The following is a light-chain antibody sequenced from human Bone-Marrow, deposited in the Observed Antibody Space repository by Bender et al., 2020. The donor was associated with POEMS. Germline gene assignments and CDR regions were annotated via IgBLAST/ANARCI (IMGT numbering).Light chain of an antibody. CDR2: AVD. V-gene: IGLV1-44*01. CDR3: STWDDRLNAWL. Sequence: QSVLTQPPSASGTPGQRVTISCSGGSMGGNPINWYQQLPGTAPRLVIYAVDRRPSGVPNRFSASKSGSSASLAISGLQSEDAADYYCSTWDDRLNAWLFGGGTKLTVL. CDR1: SMGGNP. J-gene: IGLJ3*02.